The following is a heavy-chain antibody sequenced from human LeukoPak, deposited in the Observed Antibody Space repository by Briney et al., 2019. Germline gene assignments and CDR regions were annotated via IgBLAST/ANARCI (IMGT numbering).Heavy chain of an antibody. J-gene: IGHJ4*02. V-gene: IGHV3-43*02. CDR1: GFTFNNYG. CDR3: AKEAESGGGVDY. Sequence: PGGSLRLSCAASGFTFNNYGMTWVRQAPGKGLEWVSAISGAGGSTYYTDSVKGRFTISRDNSKNSLYLQMNSLRTEDTALYYCAKEAESGGGVDYWGQGTLVTVSS. CDR2: ISGAGGST. D-gene: IGHD2-15*01.